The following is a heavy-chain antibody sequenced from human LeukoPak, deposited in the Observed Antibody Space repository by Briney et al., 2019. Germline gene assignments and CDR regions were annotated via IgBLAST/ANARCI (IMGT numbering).Heavy chain of an antibody. CDR1: GGSISSYY. CDR3: ARGSTGDKSNN. CDR2: IYYSGSA. Sequence: PSETPSLTCTVSGGSISSYYWSWIRQPPGKGLEWIGYIYYSGSATYNPSLKSRVTISLDTSENQFSLKLSSVTAADTAVYYCARGSTGDKSNNWGQGTLVTVSS. D-gene: IGHD7-27*01. V-gene: IGHV4-59*12. J-gene: IGHJ4*02.